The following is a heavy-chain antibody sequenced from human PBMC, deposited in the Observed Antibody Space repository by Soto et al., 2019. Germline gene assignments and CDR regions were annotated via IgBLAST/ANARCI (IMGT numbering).Heavy chain of an antibody. Sequence: ASVKVSCKASGYTFTGYYMHWVRQAPGQGLEWMGWINPNSGGTNYAQKFQGRVTMTRDTSISTAYMELSRLRSDDTAVYYCAREKTGYYYGMDVWGQGTTVTVSS. CDR3: AREKTGYYYGMDV. CDR2: INPNSGGT. V-gene: IGHV1-2*02. J-gene: IGHJ6*02. CDR1: GYTFTGYY.